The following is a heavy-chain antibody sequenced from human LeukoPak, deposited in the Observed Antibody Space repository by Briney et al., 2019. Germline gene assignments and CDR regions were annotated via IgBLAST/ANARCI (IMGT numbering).Heavy chain of an antibody. CDR2: ITTSDGNT. V-gene: IGHV3-23*01. Sequence: GGSLRLSCAASGFTFSSYTMSWVRQAPGKGLGGVSTITTSDGNTYYAASVKGRFTVSRDNSKNTLFLQMNSLRAEDTAVYYCAKDGGLWVSAHWGDSWGRGTLVTVSS. CDR1: GFTFSSYT. CDR3: AKDGGLWVSAHWGDS. D-gene: IGHD7-27*01. J-gene: IGHJ4*02.